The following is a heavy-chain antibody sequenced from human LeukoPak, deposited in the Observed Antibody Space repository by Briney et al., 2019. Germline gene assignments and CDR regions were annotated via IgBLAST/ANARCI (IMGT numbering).Heavy chain of an antibody. Sequence: GGSLRLSCAASGFTFSSYAMSWVRQAPGKGLEWDSAISGSGGSTYYADSVKGRFTISRDNSKNTLYLQMNSLRAEDTAVYYCAKDPYYDFWSGPFDYWGQGTLVTVSS. CDR2: ISGSGGST. D-gene: IGHD3-3*01. CDR3: AKDPYYDFWSGPFDY. J-gene: IGHJ4*02. CDR1: GFTFSSYA. V-gene: IGHV3-23*01.